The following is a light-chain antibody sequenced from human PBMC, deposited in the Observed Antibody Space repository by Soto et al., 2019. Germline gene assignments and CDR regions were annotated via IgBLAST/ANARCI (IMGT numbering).Light chain of an antibody. CDR1: QSISSY. CDR2: AAS. V-gene: IGKV1-39*01. J-gene: IGKJ1*01. CDR3: QQSYSTPQT. Sequence: DIQMTQSPSSLSASVGDRVTITCRASQSISSYLHWYQRKPGKAPKLLIYAASSLQSGVPSRFSGSGSGTDFTLTISSLQPEDFATYYCQQSYSTPQTFGQGTKV.